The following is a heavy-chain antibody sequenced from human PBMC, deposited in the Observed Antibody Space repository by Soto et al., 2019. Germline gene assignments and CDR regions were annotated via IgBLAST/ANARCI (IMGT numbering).Heavy chain of an antibody. CDR1: GFTFTSYA. CDR2: ISGSGGST. J-gene: IGHJ4*02. D-gene: IGHD5-12*01. Sequence: EVQLLESGGGLVQPGGSLRLSCAASGFTFTSYAMSWVRRAPGKGLEWVSAISGSGGSTYYADSVKGRFTISRDNSKNTLYLQMNSLRAEDTAVYYCAKESGYDSVSGYWGQGTLVTVSS. CDR3: AKESGYDSVSGY. V-gene: IGHV3-23*01.